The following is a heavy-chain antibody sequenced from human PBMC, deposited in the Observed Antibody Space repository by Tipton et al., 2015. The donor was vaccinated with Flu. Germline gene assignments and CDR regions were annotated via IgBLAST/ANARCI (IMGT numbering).Heavy chain of an antibody. V-gene: IGHV4-34*01. CDR2: ICPDGSS. CDR3: ARGQDADNQGY. Sequence: LRLSCTVYGEPFSGYHWSWIRQPPGKGLEWIGEICPDGSSAYNASLKSRVTISIDTSKNQFSLTLSSVTAADTGVYYCARGQDADNQGYWGRGTLVTVS. CDR1: GEPFSGYH. J-gene: IGHJ4*02. D-gene: IGHD5-24*01.